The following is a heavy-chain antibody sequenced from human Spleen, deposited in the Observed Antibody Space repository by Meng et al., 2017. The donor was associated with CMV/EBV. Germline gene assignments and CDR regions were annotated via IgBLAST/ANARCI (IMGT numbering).Heavy chain of an antibody. J-gene: IGHJ5*02. Sequence: ASVKVSCKASGYTFTSYGISWVRQAPGQGLEWMGWISAYNGNTNYAQKLQGRVTMTTDTSTSTAYMELRSLRSEDTAVYYCARVGNLRGVIIGRFDPWGQGTLVTVS. CDR1: GYTFTSYG. CDR2: ISAYNGNT. V-gene: IGHV1-18*01. CDR3: ARVGNLRGVIIGRFDP. D-gene: IGHD3-10*01.